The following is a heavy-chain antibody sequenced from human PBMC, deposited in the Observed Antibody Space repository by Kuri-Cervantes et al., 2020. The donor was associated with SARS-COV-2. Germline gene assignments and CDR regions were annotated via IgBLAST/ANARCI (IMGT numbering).Heavy chain of an antibody. CDR1: GYSFTSYW. CDR2: IYPGDSDT. CDR3: ARGSSTGNYWYDY. Sequence: KVSCKGSGYSFTSYWIGWVRQLPGKGLEWMGIIYPGDSDTRYSPSFQGQVTISADKSISTAYLQWSSLKASDTAMYYCARGSSTGNYWYDYWGQGTLVTVSS. D-gene: IGHD1-1*01. V-gene: IGHV5-51*01. J-gene: IGHJ4*02.